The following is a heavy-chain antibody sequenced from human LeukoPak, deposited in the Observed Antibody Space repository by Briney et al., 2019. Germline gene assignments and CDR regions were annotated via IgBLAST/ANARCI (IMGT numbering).Heavy chain of an antibody. J-gene: IGHJ3*02. D-gene: IGHD3-22*01. CDR1: GGSISSSNW. CDR2: IYHSGST. CDR3: ARKTKSRGRGITMIVVVRTSGAFDI. V-gene: IGHV4-4*02. Sequence: SETLSLTCAVSGGSISSSNWWSWVRQPPGKGLEWIGEIYHSGSTNYNPSLKSRVTISVDKSKNQFSLKLSSVTAADTAVYYCARKTKSRGRGITMIVVVRTSGAFDIWGQGTMVTVSS.